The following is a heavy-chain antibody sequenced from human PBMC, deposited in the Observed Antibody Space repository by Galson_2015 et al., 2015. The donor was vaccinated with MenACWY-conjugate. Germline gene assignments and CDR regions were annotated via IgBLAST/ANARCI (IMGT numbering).Heavy chain of an antibody. V-gene: IGHV5-51*03. CDR2: VFPGDSDT. CDR1: GYNFANYW. D-gene: IGHD2-2*02. CDR3: VRPVLCTSTTCYKAICC. Sequence: QSGAEVKKPGESLKIFCKGSGYNFANYWIAWVRQMPGKGLEWMGAVFPGDSDTRYSPSFQGQVTISADKSINTASLQWSSLKASASAMDYCVRPVLCTSTTCYKAICCWGQGTTVSVAS. J-gene: IGHJ6*02.